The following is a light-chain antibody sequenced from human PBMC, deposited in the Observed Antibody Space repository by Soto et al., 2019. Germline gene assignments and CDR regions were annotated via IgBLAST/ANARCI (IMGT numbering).Light chain of an antibody. CDR2: RNN. V-gene: IGLV1-47*01. CDR1: SSNIGTNY. CDR3: AAWDDSLSGPV. J-gene: IGLJ2*01. Sequence: QAVVTQPPSASGTPGQRVTISCSGSSSNIGTNYVYWYQQVPGTAPKLLIYRNNQRPSGVPDRFSGSKSGTSASLAISGLRSGDEADYYCAAWDDSLSGPVFGGGTKLTVL.